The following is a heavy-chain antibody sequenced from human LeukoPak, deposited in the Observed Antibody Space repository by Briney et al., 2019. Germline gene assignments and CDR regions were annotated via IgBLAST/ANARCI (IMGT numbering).Heavy chain of an antibody. CDR1: GYTFTSYA. J-gene: IGHJ5*02. V-gene: IGHV7-4-1*02. Sequence: ASVTVSCKASGYTFTSYAMNWVRQAPGQGLEWMGWINTNTGNPTYAQGFIGRFVFSLDTSVSTAYLQISSLKAEDTAVYYCARDDDYYGSGSSKFDPWGQGTLVTVSS. CDR3: ARDDDYYGSGSSKFDP. CDR2: INTNTGNP. D-gene: IGHD3-10*01.